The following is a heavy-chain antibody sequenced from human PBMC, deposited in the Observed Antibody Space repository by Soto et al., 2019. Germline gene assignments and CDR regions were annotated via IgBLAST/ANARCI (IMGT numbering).Heavy chain of an antibody. CDR3: AKRGRKGITPIHYYVMDF. D-gene: IGHD3-10*01. V-gene: IGHV3-23*01. J-gene: IGHJ6*02. Sequence: GGSLRLSCAASGFTFSSYAMSWVRQAPGKGLEWVSAISGSGGSTYYADSVKGRFTISRDNSKNTLYLQMNSLRAEDTDVYYWAKRGRKGITPIHYYVMDFWGQGNRFT. CDR1: GFTFSSYA. CDR2: ISGSGGST.